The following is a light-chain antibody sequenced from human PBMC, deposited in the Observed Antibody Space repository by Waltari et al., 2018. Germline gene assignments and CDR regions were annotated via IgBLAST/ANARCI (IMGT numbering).Light chain of an antibody. CDR1: QSVSSF. V-gene: IGKV3-15*01. CDR3: QQYNDWPPLT. Sequence: EVVMTQSPATLSVSPGERATLSCRASQSVSSFVAWYQQKPGQAPRLLIYGASTRATGIPARFSGSGAGTEFTHTISSLQSEDFAVYYCQQYNDWPPLTFGGGTKVEIK. J-gene: IGKJ4*01. CDR2: GAS.